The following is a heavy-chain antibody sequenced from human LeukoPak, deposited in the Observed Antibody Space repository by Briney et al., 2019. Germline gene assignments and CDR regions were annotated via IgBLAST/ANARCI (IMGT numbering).Heavy chain of an antibody. Sequence: SETLSLTCTVSGGSISSYYWSWIRQPPGKGLEWIGCIYYRGSTNYNPSLKSRVTISVDTSKNQFSLKLSSVTAADTAVYYCARDVDTAMVLGAFDIWGQGTMVTVSS. CDR2: IYYRGST. CDR3: ARDVDTAMVLGAFDI. D-gene: IGHD5-18*01. V-gene: IGHV4-59*01. CDR1: GGSISSYY. J-gene: IGHJ3*02.